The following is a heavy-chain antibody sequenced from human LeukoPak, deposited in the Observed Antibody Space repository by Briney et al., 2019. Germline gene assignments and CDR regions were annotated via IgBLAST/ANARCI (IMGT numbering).Heavy chain of an antibody. D-gene: IGHD3-16*02. CDR1: GGSINNGDYY. CDR3: ARVPWGLLFFDN. V-gene: IGHV4-30-4*01. CDR2: IYYSGST. J-gene: IGHJ4*02. Sequence: SETLSLTCTVSGGSINNGDYYWSWIRQPPGKGLEWIGYIYYSGSTYYNPSLKSRVNISVDTSKNQFSLKLTSVTAADTAVYYCARVPWGLLFFDNWGQGTLVTVSS.